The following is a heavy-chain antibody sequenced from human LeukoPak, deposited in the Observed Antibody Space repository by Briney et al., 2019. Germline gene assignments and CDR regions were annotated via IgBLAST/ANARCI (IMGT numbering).Heavy chain of an antibody. Sequence: GASVTVSCKASGYTFTSYAMHWVRQAPGQGLEWMGWINTNTGNPTYAQGFTGRFVFSLDTSVSTAYLQISSLKAEDTAVYYCARDSLPPYCSSTSCRPFDYWGQGTLVTVSS. CDR1: GYTFTSYA. CDR3: ARDSLPPYCSSTSCRPFDY. CDR2: INTNTGNP. V-gene: IGHV7-4-1*02. J-gene: IGHJ4*02. D-gene: IGHD2-2*01.